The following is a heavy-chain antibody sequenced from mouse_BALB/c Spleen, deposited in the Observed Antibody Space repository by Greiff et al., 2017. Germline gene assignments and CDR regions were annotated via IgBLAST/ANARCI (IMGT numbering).Heavy chain of an antibody. J-gene: IGHJ3*01. CDR1: GFTFSDYY. CDR3: ARDGYDGGAWLAY. CDR2: ISDGGSYT. Sequence: EVQRVESGGGLVKPGGSLKLSCAASGFTFSDYYMYWVRQTPEKRLEWVATISDGGSYTYYPDSVKGRFTISRDNAKNNLYLQMSSLKSEDTAMYYCARDGYDGGAWLAYWGQGTLVTVSA. V-gene: IGHV5-4*02. D-gene: IGHD2-2*01.